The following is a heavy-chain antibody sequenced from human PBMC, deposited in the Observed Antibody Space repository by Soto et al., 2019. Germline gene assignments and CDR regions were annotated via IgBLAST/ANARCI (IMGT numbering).Heavy chain of an antibody. Sequence: GGSLRLSCAASGFTFSNYAVTWVRQAPGKGLEWVSTISGSGGSTYYADSVKGRFTISRDNSKNTLYLQMNSLRAEDTAVYFCARHRYGIYGMYIDDWGQGTLVTVSS. D-gene: IGHD5-12*01. CDR3: ARHRYGIYGMYIDD. CDR1: GFTFSNYA. V-gene: IGHV3-23*01. CDR2: ISGSGGST. J-gene: IGHJ4*02.